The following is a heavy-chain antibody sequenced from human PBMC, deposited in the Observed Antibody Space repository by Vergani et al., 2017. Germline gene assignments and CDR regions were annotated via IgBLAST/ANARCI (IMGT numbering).Heavy chain of an antibody. D-gene: IGHD3-9*01. CDR2: IYYSGST. CDR3: ARAYYDILTGYDY. CDR1: GGSISSYY. V-gene: IGHV4-59*01. J-gene: IGHJ4*02. Sequence: QVQLQESGPGLVKPSETLSLTCTVSGGSISSYYWSWIRQPPGKGLEWIGYIYYSGSTNYNPSLKSRVTISVDTSKNQFSLKLSSVTAADTAVYYCARAYYDILTGYDYWGQGTTVTVSS.